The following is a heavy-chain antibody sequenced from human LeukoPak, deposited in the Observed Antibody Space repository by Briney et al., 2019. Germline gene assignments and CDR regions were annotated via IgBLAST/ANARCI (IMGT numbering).Heavy chain of an antibody. CDR2: LYSGSST. D-gene: IGHD3-22*01. V-gene: IGHV3-53*01. CDR3: ARGPRPGSSGYPNLDD. CDR1: GFSVGTNY. J-gene: IGHJ4*02. Sequence: PGGSLRLSCAASGFSVGTNYMNWVRQAPGKGLEWVSILYSGSSTYYADSVEGRFIVSRDSSKNTLSLQMNDLRAEDTAVYYCARGPRPGSSGYPNLDDWGQGTLVTVSS.